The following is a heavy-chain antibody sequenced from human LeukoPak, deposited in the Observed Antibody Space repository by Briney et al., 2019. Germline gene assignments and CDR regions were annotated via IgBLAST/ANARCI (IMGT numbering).Heavy chain of an antibody. CDR3: ARDQYYYDSSGYYYYFDY. J-gene: IGHJ4*02. Sequence: GGSLRLSCAASGFAFTSYAMSWVRQAPGRGLEWVSAISPSGGTTYYADSVKGRFTISRDNSKNTLYLQMNSLRAEDTAVYYCARDQYYYDSSGYYYYFDYWGQGTLVTVSS. V-gene: IGHV3-23*01. CDR1: GFAFTSYA. CDR2: ISPSGGTT. D-gene: IGHD3-22*01.